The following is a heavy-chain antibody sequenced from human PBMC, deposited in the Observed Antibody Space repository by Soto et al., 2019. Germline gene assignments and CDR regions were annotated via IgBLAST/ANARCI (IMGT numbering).Heavy chain of an antibody. CDR1: GFTFSSYG. J-gene: IGHJ6*02. V-gene: IGHV3-30*18. CDR3: AKEAAVAGRKLQYYYDGMDV. CDR2: ISYDGSNK. D-gene: IGHD6-19*01. Sequence: QVQLVESGGGVVQPGRSLRLSCAASGFTFSSYGMHWVRQAPGKGLEWVAVISYDGSNKYYADSVKGRFTISRDNSKNTLYLQMNSLRVEDTAVYYCAKEAAVAGRKLQYYYDGMDVWGQGTTDTVSS.